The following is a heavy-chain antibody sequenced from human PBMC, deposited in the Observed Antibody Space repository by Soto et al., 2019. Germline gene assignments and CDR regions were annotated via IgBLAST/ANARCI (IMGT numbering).Heavy chain of an antibody. CDR3: AKGIRFLEWLPGKTYYYYGMDV. J-gene: IGHJ6*02. CDR1: GFTFSSYA. Sequence: PGGSLRLSCAASGFTFSSYAMSWVRQAPGKGLEWVSAISGSGGSTYYADSVKGRFTISRDNSKNTLYLQMNSLRAEDTAVYYCAKGIRFLEWLPGKTYYYYGMDVWGQGTTVTVSS. CDR2: ISGSGGST. D-gene: IGHD3-3*01. V-gene: IGHV3-23*01.